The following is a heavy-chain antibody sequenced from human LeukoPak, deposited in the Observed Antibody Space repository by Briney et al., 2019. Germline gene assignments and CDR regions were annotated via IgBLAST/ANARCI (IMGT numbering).Heavy chain of an antibody. J-gene: IGHJ4*02. Sequence: SETLSLTCTVSGGSISSSSYYWGWIRQPPGKGLEWIGSIYYSGSTYYNPSLKSRVTISVYTSKNQFSLKLSSVPAEDTAVYYCASFYGSGSYYPKPDYWGQGTLLTDSS. CDR3: ASFYGSGSYYPKPDY. D-gene: IGHD3-10*01. CDR2: IYYSGST. CDR1: GGSISSSSYY. V-gene: IGHV4-39*01.